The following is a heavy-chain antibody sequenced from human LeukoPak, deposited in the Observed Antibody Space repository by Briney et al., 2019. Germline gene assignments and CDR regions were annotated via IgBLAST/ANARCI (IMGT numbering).Heavy chain of an antibody. CDR2: IYHSGST. Sequence: PSQTLSLTCAVSGGSISIGGYSWSWIRQPPGKGLEWIGYIYHSGSTYYNPSLKSRVTISVDRSKNRFSLKLSSVTAADTAVYYCARSMTNDAFDIWGQGTMVTVSS. D-gene: IGHD2/OR15-2a*01. V-gene: IGHV4-30-2*01. CDR3: ARSMTNDAFDI. J-gene: IGHJ3*02. CDR1: GGSISIGGYS.